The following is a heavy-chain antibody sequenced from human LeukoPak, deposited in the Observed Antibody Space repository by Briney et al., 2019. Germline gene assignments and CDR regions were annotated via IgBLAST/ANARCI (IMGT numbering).Heavy chain of an antibody. CDR2: ISSSSSYI. V-gene: IGHV3-21*01. CDR1: GFTFSSYS. Sequence: GGSLRLSCAASGFTFSSYSMNWVRQAPGKGLEWVSSISSSSSYIYYADSVKGRFTVSRDNAKNSLYLQMNSLRAEDTAVYYCARDRGYSYGLGYYYYMDVWGKGTTVTVSS. CDR3: ARDRGYSYGLGYYYYMDV. D-gene: IGHD5-18*01. J-gene: IGHJ6*03.